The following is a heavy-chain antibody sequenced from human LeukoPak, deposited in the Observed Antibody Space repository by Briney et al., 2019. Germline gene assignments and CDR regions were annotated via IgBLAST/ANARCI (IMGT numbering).Heavy chain of an antibody. V-gene: IGHV3-53*01. J-gene: IGHJ4*02. D-gene: IGHD1-26*01. CDR1: GFTVSSNY. CDR2: IYSGGST. Sequence: GGSLRLSCAASGFTVSSNYMSWVRQAPGKGLEWVSVIYSGGSTYYADSVKGRFTISRDNSKNTLYLQMNSLRAEDTAVYYCARGIFVGSYYFDYWGQGTLVTVSS. CDR3: ARGIFVGSYYFDY.